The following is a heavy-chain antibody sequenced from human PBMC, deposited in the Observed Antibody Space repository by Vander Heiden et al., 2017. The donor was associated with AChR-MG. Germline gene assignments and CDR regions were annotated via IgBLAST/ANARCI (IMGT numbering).Heavy chain of an antibody. V-gene: IGHV3-21*01. CDR1: GFTFSSYY. J-gene: IGHJ4*02. CDR2: ISSSSSYI. Sequence: EVQLVESGGGLVKPGGSLRPSCAASGFTFSSYYMNWVRQAPGKGLEWVSSISSSSSYIYYADSVKGRFTISRDNAKNSLYLQMNSLRAEDTAVYYCARGSPKTGYDFWSGYPKDFDYWGQGTLVTVSS. D-gene: IGHD3-3*01. CDR3: ARGSPKTGYDFWSGYPKDFDY.